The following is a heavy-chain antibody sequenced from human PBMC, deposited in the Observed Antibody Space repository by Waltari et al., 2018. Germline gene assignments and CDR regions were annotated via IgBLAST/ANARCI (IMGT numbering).Heavy chain of an antibody. Sequence: EVQLMESGGGLVQPGGSLRLSCSASALTFSTYVINWVRQAPGKGVGWVCSISGSGAEWYAESVRGRFTISRDNPKNTVFLQMNSLRVEDTALYYCAKDDRYPDDVFGLWGLGTMVTVSS. J-gene: IGHJ3*01. CDR3: AKDDRYPDDVFGL. D-gene: IGHD2-2*02. V-gene: IGHV3-23*01. CDR2: ISGSGAE. CDR1: ALTFSTYV.